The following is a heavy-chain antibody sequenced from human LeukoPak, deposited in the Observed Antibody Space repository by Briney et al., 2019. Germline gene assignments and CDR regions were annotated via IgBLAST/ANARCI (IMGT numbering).Heavy chain of an antibody. Sequence: GGSLRLSCAASGFTLSTYWMTWVRQAPGKGLEWVATLKQDGSEKYYVDSVKGRFTISRDNAKNSLYLQMNSLRVEDTAVYYCSGDPGTWWGQGTLVTVSS. V-gene: IGHV3-7*01. CDR3: SGDPGTW. J-gene: IGHJ4*02. CDR2: LKQDGSEK. D-gene: IGHD3-10*01. CDR1: GFTLSTYW.